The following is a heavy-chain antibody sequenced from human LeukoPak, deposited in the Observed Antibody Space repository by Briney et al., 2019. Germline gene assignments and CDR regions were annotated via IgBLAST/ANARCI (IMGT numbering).Heavy chain of an antibody. V-gene: IGHV3-21*01. Sequence: GGSLRLSCAASGFTFSDYTMNWVRLAPGKGLEWVSSISGSSNYIYYADSVKGRFTISRDNAKDTLYLQMNSLRAEDTAIYYCVRDKNGWAGDYWGQGTLVTVSS. CDR3: VRDKNGWAGDY. J-gene: IGHJ4*02. D-gene: IGHD6-19*01. CDR2: ISGSSNYI. CDR1: GFTFSDYT.